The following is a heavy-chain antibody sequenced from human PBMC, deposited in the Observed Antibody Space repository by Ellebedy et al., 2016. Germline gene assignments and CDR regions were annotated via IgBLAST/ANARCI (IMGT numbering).Heavy chain of an antibody. CDR1: GFTFSSYS. D-gene: IGHD3-9*01. V-gene: IGHV3-21*01. CDR2: ISSSSSYI. Sequence: GESLKISXPPSGFTFSSYSMNWVRQAPENVLEWVSSISSSSSYIYYADSVKGRFTISRDNAKNSLYLQMNSLRAEDTAVYYCARDRYYDILTGSYSSYYYYGMDVWGQGTTVTVSS. CDR3: ARDRYYDILTGSYSSYYYYGMDV. J-gene: IGHJ6*02.